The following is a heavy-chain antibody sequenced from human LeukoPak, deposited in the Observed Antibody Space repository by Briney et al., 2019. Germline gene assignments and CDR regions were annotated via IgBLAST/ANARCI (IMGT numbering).Heavy chain of an antibody. CDR3: GRAEELYVGSPPLYYYYLDV. Sequence: SETLSLTCSVSGGSMSSYYWNWIRHTPGKGLEWIGYIYYTGSTNYSPSFKSRVTISLDTSKRQIFLNMNCVTAADTAAYYCGRAEELYVGSPPLYYYYLDVWGKGTTVTVSS. CDR2: IYYTGST. CDR1: GGSMSSYY. V-gene: IGHV4-59*01. D-gene: IGHD1-26*01. J-gene: IGHJ6*03.